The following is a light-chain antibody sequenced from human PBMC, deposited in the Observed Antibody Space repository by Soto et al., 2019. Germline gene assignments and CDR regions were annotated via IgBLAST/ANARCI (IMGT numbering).Light chain of an antibody. CDR3: QQLNYWPRIT. CDR1: QSVVSN. V-gene: IGKV3-15*01. J-gene: IGKJ5*01. Sequence: EIVMTQSPATLSVSPGQRATLSCRASQSVVSNLAWYQQKPGQAPRLLIYGASTRAAGVPVRFSGSGSGTQFTLTISSLQAEDVAVYYCQQLNYWPRITFGQGTRLEIK. CDR2: GAS.